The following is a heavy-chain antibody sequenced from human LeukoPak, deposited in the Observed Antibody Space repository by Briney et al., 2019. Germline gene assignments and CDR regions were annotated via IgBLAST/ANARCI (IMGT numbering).Heavy chain of an antibody. V-gene: IGHV3-23*01. CDR2: ISPSGDIL. Sequence: GGSLRLSCAASGFTFSSHGMNWVRQAPGKGLEWVSGISPSGDILYYADSVKGQFTISRDNSKNTVSLQMNSLRAEDTAVYYCARTRMVRGVIQRVALGYWGQGTLVTVSS. J-gene: IGHJ4*02. D-gene: IGHD3-10*01. CDR3: ARTRMVRGVIQRVALGY. CDR1: GFTFSSHG.